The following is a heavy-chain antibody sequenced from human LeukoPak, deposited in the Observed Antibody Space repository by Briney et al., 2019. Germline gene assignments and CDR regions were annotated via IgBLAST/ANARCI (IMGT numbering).Heavy chain of an antibody. Sequence: ASVTVSCKASGYTFTSYDINWVRQAPGQGLEWMGWMNPNSGNTGYAQKFQGRVTMTGNTSISTAYMELSSLRSEDTAVYYCARERIAVAGPYYYYYGMDVWGQGTTVTVSS. CDR3: ARERIAVAGPYYYYYGMDV. V-gene: IGHV1-8*01. CDR1: GYTFTSYD. J-gene: IGHJ6*02. CDR2: MNPNSGNT. D-gene: IGHD6-19*01.